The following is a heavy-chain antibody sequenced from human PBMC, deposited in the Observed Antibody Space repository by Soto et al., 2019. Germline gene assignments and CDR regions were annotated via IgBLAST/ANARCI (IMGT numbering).Heavy chain of an antibody. CDR1: GFTFSSYA. J-gene: IGHJ3*02. V-gene: IGHV3-23*01. CDR3: AKVKETPTSTRSLFDAFDI. Sequence: PGGSLRLSCAASGFTFSSYAMSWVRQAPGKGLEWVSAISGSGGSTYYADSVKGRFAISRDNSKNTLYLQMNSLRAEDTAVYYCAKVKETPTSTRSLFDAFDIWGQGTMVTVSS. CDR2: ISGSGGST. D-gene: IGHD2-2*01.